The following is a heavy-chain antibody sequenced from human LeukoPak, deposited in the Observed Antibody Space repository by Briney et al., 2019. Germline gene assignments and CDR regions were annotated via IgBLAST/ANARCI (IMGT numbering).Heavy chain of an antibody. D-gene: IGHD3-22*01. CDR3: ARGGYDSSGNPDY. CDR1: GFTFSSYA. CDR2: ISGSGGRT. V-gene: IGHV3-23*01. J-gene: IGHJ4*02. Sequence: GGSLRLSCAASGFTFSSYAMNWVRQAPGKGLEWVSGISGSGGRTYYADSVKGRFTISRDNSRDTLYLQMSSLRAEDTAVYYCARGGYDSSGNPDYWGQGTLVAVSS.